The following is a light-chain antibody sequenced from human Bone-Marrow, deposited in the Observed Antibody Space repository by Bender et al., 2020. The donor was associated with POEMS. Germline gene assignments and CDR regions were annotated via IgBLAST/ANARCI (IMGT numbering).Light chain of an antibody. J-gene: IGLJ3*02. Sequence: ALTQPPSASGSPGQSVTLSCTGTSSDVGGYNYFSWYQQHPGKAPQLIIYEVTKRPSGVPARCSGSKSGNTASLSVSGLQAEDEADYYCSSYAGSNSLVFGGGARLTVL. CDR2: EVT. V-gene: IGLV2-8*01. CDR1: SSDVGGYNY. CDR3: SSYAGSNSLV.